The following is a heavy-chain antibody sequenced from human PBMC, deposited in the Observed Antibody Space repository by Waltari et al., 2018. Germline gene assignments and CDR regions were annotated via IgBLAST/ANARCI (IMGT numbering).Heavy chain of an antibody. J-gene: IGHJ5*01. Sequence: GESGGGLVQPGGSLRLSCAASGFTFSSYEMNWVRQAPGKGLEWVSYISTSGWSIYYADSVKGRFTISRDTAKNSLYLQMNSLRAEDTAVYYCARERSYYDSSGYYYGNWFDSWGQGTLVTVSS. CDR2: ISTSGWSI. V-gene: IGHV3-48*03. CDR1: GFTFSSYE. D-gene: IGHD3-22*01. CDR3: ARERSYYDSSGYYYGNWFDS.